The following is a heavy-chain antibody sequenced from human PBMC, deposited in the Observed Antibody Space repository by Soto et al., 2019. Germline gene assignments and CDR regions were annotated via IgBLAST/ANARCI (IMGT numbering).Heavy chain of an antibody. CDR1: GFPFSSYA. CDR2: LSDSGVSP. V-gene: IGHV3-23*01. D-gene: IGHD5-18*01. J-gene: IGHJ6*02. Sequence: GSLRLSCAGSGFPFSSYAMSWVRQAPEKGLEWVSALSDSGVSPYYADSVKGRFTISRDNSKNTLYLQMDSLRVEDTALYYCAKMTSDSYGRNYGMDVWGQGTTVTVSS. CDR3: AKMTSDSYGRNYGMDV.